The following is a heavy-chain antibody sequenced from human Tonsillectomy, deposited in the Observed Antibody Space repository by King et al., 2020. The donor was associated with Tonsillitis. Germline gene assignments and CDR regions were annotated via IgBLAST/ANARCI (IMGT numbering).Heavy chain of an antibody. CDR2: ISFDGSNK. CDR3: AKSVGGVRSEWLLNY. D-gene: IGHD3-3*01. Sequence: VQLVESGGGVVQPGRSLRLSCAASGFTFSSYGMHWVRQAPGKGLEWVAVISFDGSNKYYTDSVKGRFTISRDNSKNTLYLQMNSLRAEDTAVYYCAKSVGGVRSEWLLNYWGQGTLVTVSS. CDR1: GFTFSSYG. J-gene: IGHJ4*02. V-gene: IGHV3-30*18.